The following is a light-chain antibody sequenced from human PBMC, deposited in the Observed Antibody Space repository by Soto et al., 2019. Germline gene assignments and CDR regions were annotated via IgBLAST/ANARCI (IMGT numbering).Light chain of an antibody. Sequence: DIQLTQSPSSLSASIGDRVTITCQASQDINNFLNWYHQRPGKAPRLRIYEDSNLETGVPSRFSGGGSGTDFTLTISSLQAEDVVTYFCQHYYNLIITFGGGTKVDLK. CDR2: EDS. V-gene: IGKV1-33*01. J-gene: IGKJ4*01. CDR3: QHYYNLIIT. CDR1: QDINNF.